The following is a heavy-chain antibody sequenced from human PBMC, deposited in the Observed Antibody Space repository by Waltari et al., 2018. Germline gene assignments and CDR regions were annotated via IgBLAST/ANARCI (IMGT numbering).Heavy chain of an antibody. CDR3: VKGLTQYSPYHLLWAVAFDV. CDR2: VSGTGGHT. Sequence: QLVESGGGLVQPGGSLRLSCVASGFTFSNYAMTWVRQAPGKGLEWVSVVSGTGGHTYYAGSVKGRFTISRDNSKNTVYLQMNSLTAEDTAVYFCVKGLTQYSPYHLLWAVAFDVWGQGTQVTVSS. J-gene: IGHJ3*01. D-gene: IGHD2-2*01. CDR1: GFTFSNYA. V-gene: IGHV3-23*04.